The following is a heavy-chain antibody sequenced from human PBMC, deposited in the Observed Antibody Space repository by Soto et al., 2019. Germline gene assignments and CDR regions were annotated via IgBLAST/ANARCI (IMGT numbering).Heavy chain of an antibody. CDR1: GGSFTSNNW. V-gene: IGHV4-4*02. CDR3: ASRDPATSVHY. D-gene: IGHD1-1*01. J-gene: IGHJ4*02. CDR2: IYRTGST. Sequence: SLTCAVSGGSFTSNNWWTWVRQPPGQGLEWIGEIYRTGSTNYNPSLKSRVTISLDKSENQFSLKVTSLTAADTAVYYCASRDPATSVHYSGPGTLVTVST.